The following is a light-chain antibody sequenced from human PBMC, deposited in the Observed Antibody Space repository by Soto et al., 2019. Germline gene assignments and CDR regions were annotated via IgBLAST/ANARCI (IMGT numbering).Light chain of an antibody. V-gene: IGKV1-5*01. Sequence: DIQMTQSPSSLSASVGDRVTITCRASQSISSWLAWYQQKPGKAPKLLIYDASSLESGVPSRFSGSGSGTEFTLTISSLQPDDFATYYCQQYNSYSSPFAHGTKVDI. CDR1: QSISSW. J-gene: IGKJ1*01. CDR3: QQYNSYSSP. CDR2: DAS.